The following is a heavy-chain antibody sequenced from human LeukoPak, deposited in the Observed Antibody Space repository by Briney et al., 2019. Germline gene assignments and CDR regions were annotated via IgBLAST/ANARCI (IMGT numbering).Heavy chain of an antibody. D-gene: IGHD6-13*01. CDR2: IIPIFGTA. CDR1: GGTFSSYA. J-gene: IGHJ5*02. Sequence: ASVKVSCKASGGTFSSYAISWVRQAPGQGLEWMGGIIPIFGTANYAQKFQGRVTITADKSTSTAYMEPSSLRSEDTAVYYCARGYSSTNNWFDPWGQGTLVTVSS. V-gene: IGHV1-69*06. CDR3: ARGYSSTNNWFDP.